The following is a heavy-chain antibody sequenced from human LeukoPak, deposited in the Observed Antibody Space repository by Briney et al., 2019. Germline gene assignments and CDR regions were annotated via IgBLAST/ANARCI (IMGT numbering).Heavy chain of an antibody. CDR2: ISDSGNTI. Sequence: GGSLRLSCAASGFTFSSFEMHWVRQAPGKGLEWVSHISDSGNTIVYADSVKGRFTISRDNAENSLYLQMNSLRAEDTAVYFCVREGVNPETWFDPCGQGTLVTVSS. D-gene: IGHD1-14*01. J-gene: IGHJ5*02. V-gene: IGHV3-48*03. CDR3: VREGVNPETWFDP. CDR1: GFTFSSFE.